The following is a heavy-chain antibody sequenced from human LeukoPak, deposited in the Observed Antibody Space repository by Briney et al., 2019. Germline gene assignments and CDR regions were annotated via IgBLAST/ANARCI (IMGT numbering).Heavy chain of an antibody. CDR2: IYTSGST. V-gene: IGHV4-61*02. CDR3: ARDKVVSSGWQPFDY. CDR1: GYSISSGYY. J-gene: IGHJ4*02. D-gene: IGHD6-19*01. Sequence: PSETLSLTCTVSGYSISSGYYWSWIRQPAGKGLEWIGRIYTSGSTNYNPSLKSRVTISVDTSKNQFSLKLSSVTAADTAVYYCARDKVVSSGWQPFDYWGQGTLVTVSS.